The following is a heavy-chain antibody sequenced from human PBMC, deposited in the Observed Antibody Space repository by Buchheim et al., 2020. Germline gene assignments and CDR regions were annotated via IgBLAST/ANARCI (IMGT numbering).Heavy chain of an antibody. Sequence: QVQLQESGPGLVKPSDTLSLTCAVSGYSISSSNWWGWIRQPPGKGLEWIGYIYYSGSTYYNPSLKSRVTMPVDTSKNQSSPKLSSVTAVDTAVYYCARARGPGGDYDSSGPPDYWGQGTL. CDR1: GYSISSSNW. V-gene: IGHV4-28*03. D-gene: IGHD3-22*01. CDR3: ARARGPGGDYDSSGPPDY. CDR2: IYYSGST. J-gene: IGHJ4*02.